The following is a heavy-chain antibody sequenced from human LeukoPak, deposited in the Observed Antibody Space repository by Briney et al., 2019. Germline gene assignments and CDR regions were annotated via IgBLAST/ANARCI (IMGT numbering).Heavy chain of an antibody. Sequence: SETLSLTCTVSGYSISSGYYWGWIRQPPGKGLEWIGSIYHSGSTYYNPSLKSRVTISVDTSKNQFSLKLSSVTAADTAVYYCARVKAEPYYYGSRYNWFDPWGQGTLVTVSS. CDR2: IYHSGST. V-gene: IGHV4-38-2*02. CDR3: ARVKAEPYYYGSRYNWFDP. CDR1: GYSISSGYY. J-gene: IGHJ5*02. D-gene: IGHD3-10*01.